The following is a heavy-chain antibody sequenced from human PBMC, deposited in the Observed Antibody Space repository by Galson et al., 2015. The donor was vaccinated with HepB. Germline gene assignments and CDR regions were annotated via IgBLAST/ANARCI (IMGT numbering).Heavy chain of an antibody. CDR2: IYSGGST. V-gene: IGHV3-53*01. Sequence: SLRLSCAASGFTVSSNYMSWVRQAPGKGLEWVSVIYSGGSTYYADSVKGRFTISRDNSKNTLYLQMNTLRAEDTAVYYCARDQSERCSGGSCYSPDYYYYMDVWGKGTTVTVSS. D-gene: IGHD2-15*01. CDR1: GFTVSSNY. J-gene: IGHJ6*03. CDR3: ARDQSERCSGGSCYSPDYYYYMDV.